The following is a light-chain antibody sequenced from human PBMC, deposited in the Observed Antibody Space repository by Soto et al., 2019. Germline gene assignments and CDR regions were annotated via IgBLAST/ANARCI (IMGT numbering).Light chain of an antibody. J-gene: IGKJ4*01. Sequence: EIVLTQSPATLSSFPGDRVTLSCRASQYINTRLAWYQHRPGQAPRLLIYQTSLRAAGIPARFSASGSGTDFTLTISSLEPEDFAVYYCQQRSNWLLTFGGGTKVEIK. CDR2: QTS. CDR3: QQRSNWLLT. CDR1: QYINTR. V-gene: IGKV3-11*01.